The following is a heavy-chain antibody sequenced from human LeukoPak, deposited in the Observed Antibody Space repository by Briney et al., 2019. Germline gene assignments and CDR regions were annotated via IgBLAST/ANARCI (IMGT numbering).Heavy chain of an antibody. V-gene: IGHV3-30*03. D-gene: IGHD3-10*01. CDR3: ATYYYGSGSYYNRNWFDP. CDR2: ISHDGSNK. CDR1: GLTYSSYG. J-gene: IGHJ5*02. Sequence: GGSVRLLCGPWGLTYSSYGVLGAREAPGGALVGWADISHDGSNKYYANPVKGRFTISRDNSKNTLYLQMNSLRAEATAVYYCATYYYGSGSYYNRNWFDPGGEGTLVTVSS.